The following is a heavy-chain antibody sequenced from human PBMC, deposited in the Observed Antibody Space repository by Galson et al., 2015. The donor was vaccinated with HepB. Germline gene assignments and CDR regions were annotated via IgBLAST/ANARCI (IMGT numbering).Heavy chain of an antibody. CDR1: GFTFSFTSYW. J-gene: IGHJ4*02. V-gene: IGHV3-74*01. Sequence: SLRLSCAASGFTFSFTSYWMHWVRQTPGKGLMWVSYVNSDGSRTAYADSVKGRFTIPRDDAKNTLYLQMNSLRVEDTGVYYCARGARVGTYTYDSSGYYSIDYWGQGTLVTVSS. CDR2: VNSDGSRT. D-gene: IGHD3-22*01. CDR3: ARGARVGTYTYDSSGYYSIDY.